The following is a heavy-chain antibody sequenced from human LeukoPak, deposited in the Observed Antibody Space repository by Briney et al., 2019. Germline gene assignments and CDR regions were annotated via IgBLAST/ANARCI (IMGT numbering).Heavy chain of an antibody. D-gene: IGHD5-24*01. J-gene: IGHJ3*02. V-gene: IGHV3-30*02. CDR1: GFTFSGYG. CDR3: ARGRDGYNLVDAFDI. CDR2: IRSDATNK. Sequence: GGSLRLSCAASGFTFSGYGMHWVRQAPGKGLEWVAFIRSDATNKYYADSVKGRFTISRDNAKNSLYLQMNSLRAEDTAVYYCARGRDGYNLVDAFDIWGQGIMVTVSS.